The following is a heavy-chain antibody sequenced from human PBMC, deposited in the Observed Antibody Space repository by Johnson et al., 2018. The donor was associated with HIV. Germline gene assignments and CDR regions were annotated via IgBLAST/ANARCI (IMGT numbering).Heavy chain of an antibody. CDR3: ARGEWVGGAFDI. CDR1: GFTVSSNY. Sequence: VQLVESGGGLVQPGGSLRLSCAASGFTVSSNYMSWVRQATGKGLEWVSAIGTAGDTYYPGSVKGRFTISRENAKNSLYLQMNSLRAGDTAVYYCARGEWVGGAFDIWGQGTMVTVSS. CDR2: IGTAGDT. J-gene: IGHJ3*02. V-gene: IGHV3-13*01. D-gene: IGHD3-16*01.